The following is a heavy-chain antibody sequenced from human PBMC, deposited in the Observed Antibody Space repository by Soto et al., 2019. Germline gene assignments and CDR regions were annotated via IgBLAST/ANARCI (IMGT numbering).Heavy chain of an antibody. D-gene: IGHD1-1*01. CDR1: GYTFTSYD. CDR2: MDPNTGNS. V-gene: IGHV1-8*01. J-gene: IGHJ4*02. CDR3: ARRAETNGWNGFGADKYYFDF. Sequence: ASVKVSCKASGYTFTSYDIYWVRQATGQGLEWMGWMDPNTGNSGYAQKFQGRVTMTSDTSISTAHMELSSLRSEDTAVYYCARRAETNGWNGFGADKYYFDFWGQGTLVTVSS.